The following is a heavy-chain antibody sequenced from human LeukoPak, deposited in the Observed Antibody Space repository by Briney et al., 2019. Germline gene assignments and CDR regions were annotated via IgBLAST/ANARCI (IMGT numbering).Heavy chain of an antibody. CDR1: GYTFTGYY. V-gene: IGHV1-2*02. CDR3: PREYCSSTSCPVGWFDP. D-gene: IGHD2-2*01. J-gene: IGHJ5*02. CDR2: INSNSGGT. Sequence: GGAVTVSCKASGYTFTGYYMHWVGQARGRGGEGMGWINSNSGGTNYAQKCQGRVTMTRDTSISTAYMELSRLRSDDTAVYYCPREYCSSTSCPVGWFDPWGQGTLVTVSS.